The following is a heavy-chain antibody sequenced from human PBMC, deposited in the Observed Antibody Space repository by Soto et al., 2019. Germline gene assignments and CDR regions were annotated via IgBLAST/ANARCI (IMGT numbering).Heavy chain of an antibody. Sequence: QVQLVQSGAEVKKPGASVKVSCKASGYTFTSYGISWVRQAPGQGLEWMGWISAYNGNTNYAQKLQGRVTMTTDTXXXXXXXXXXXXXXXXXXXXXXXXXGPPLDYWGQGTLVTVSS. CDR2: ISAYNGNT. CDR1: GYTFTSYG. CDR3: XXXGPPLDY. J-gene: IGHJ4*02. V-gene: IGHV1-18*01.